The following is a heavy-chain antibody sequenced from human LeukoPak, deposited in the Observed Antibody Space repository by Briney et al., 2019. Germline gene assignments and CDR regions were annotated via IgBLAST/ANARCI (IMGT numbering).Heavy chain of an antibody. Sequence: SQTLSLTCTVSGGSISSSSYYWGWIRQPPGRGLDWIGTNYYAGGTYYNPSLKSRVTISVDTSKNQFSLKLSSVTAADTAVYYCARGAGYCSSTSCLSGPDYWGQGTLVTVSS. V-gene: IGHV4-39*07. CDR3: ARGAGYCSSTSCLSGPDY. J-gene: IGHJ4*02. D-gene: IGHD2-2*03. CDR2: NYYAGGT. CDR1: GGSISSSSYY.